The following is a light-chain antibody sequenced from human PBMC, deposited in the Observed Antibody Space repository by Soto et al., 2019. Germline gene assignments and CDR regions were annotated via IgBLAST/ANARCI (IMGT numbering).Light chain of an antibody. CDR3: QNRMNWPLT. CDR2: DAS. J-gene: IGKJ5*01. Sequence: EVVLTQSPGTISLSTVARPTLSGRSSQSVAANYLAWYQQKPGQAPRLLIYDASNRASGTPARFSGSGSETDFTLTISTLEPEDFAVYYCQNRMNWPLTCGQGQRLEIK. V-gene: IGKV3-11*01. CDR1: QSVAANY.